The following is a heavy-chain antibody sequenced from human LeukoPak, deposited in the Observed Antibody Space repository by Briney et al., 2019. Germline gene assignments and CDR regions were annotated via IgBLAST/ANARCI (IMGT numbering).Heavy chain of an antibody. Sequence: PGGSLRLSCAASGFTFSSYSMNWVRQAPGKGLEWVSSISSSSSYIYYADSVKGRFTISRDNAKNSLYLQMNSLRAEDTAVYYCARRVSSSSHHDYWGQGTLVTVSS. J-gene: IGHJ4*02. CDR3: ARRVSSSSHHDY. D-gene: IGHD6-6*01. V-gene: IGHV3-21*01. CDR1: GFTFSSYS. CDR2: ISSSSSYI.